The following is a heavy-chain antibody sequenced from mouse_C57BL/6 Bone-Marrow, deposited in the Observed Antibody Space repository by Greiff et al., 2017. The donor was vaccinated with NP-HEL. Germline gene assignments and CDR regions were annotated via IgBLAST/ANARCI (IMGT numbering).Heavy chain of an antibody. D-gene: IGHD1-1*01. Sequence: EVNVVESGGGLVKPGGSLKLSCAASGFTFSSYAMSWVRQTPEKRLEWVATISDGGSYTYYPDNVKGRFTMSRDNAKNNLYLQMSHLKSEDTAMYYCARSVTTVVATRYAMDYWGQGTSVTVSS. CDR1: GFTFSSYA. V-gene: IGHV5-4*03. CDR2: ISDGGSYT. CDR3: ARSVTTVVATRYAMDY. J-gene: IGHJ4*01.